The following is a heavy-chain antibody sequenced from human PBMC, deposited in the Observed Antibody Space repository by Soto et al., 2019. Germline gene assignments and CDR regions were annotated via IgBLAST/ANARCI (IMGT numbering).Heavy chain of an antibody. D-gene: IGHD5-18*01. V-gene: IGHV1-69*12. Sequence: QVQLVQSGAEVKKPESSVKVSCKAPGGTFSTYAISWVRQAPGQGLEWMGGITSMFGTANYAQMFRDRVTITADESTNTVYMELSSLRSEDTAVYFCASGIQLWLRRINNGYSGWGQGTLVTVSS. CDR3: ASGIQLWLRRINNGYSG. J-gene: IGHJ4*02. CDR1: GGTFSTYA. CDR2: ITSMFGTA.